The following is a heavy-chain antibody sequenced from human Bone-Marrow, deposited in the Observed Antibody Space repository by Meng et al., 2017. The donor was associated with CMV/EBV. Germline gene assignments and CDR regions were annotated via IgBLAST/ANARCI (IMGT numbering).Heavy chain of an antibody. Sequence: GGSLRLSREAPGFTFSNAWMCWVRQAPGKGLEWVGRIKSKTDGGTTDYAAPVKGRFTISRDDSKNTLYLQMNSLKTEDTAVYYCTADTKDGYNDDYWGQGTLVTVSS. D-gene: IGHD5-24*01. CDR2: IKSKTDGGTT. CDR3: TADTKDGYNDDY. V-gene: IGHV3-15*01. J-gene: IGHJ4*02. CDR1: GFTFSNAW.